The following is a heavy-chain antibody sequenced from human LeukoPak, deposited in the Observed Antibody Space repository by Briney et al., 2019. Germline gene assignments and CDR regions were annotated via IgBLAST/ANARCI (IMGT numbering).Heavy chain of an antibody. CDR3: ARGRPADY. D-gene: IGHD1-14*01. J-gene: IGHJ4*02. CDR2: ISSSSYI. V-gene: IGHV3-21*01. CDR1: GFTFSSYW. Sequence: PGGSLRLSCAASGFTFSSYWMHWVRQAPGKGLEWVSFISSSSYIYYADSVKGRFTISRDNAKSSLYLQMSSLRAEDTAVYYCARGRPADYWGQGTLVTVSS.